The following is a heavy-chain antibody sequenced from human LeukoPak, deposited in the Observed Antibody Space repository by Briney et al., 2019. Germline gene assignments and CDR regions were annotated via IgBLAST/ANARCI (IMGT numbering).Heavy chain of an antibody. CDR1: GYTFTSYG. Sequence: VASVKVSCKASGYTFTSYGISWVRQAPGQGLEWMGWINPNSGGTNYAQKFQGRVTMTRDTSISTAYMELSRLRSDDTAVYYCARYHFGYCSSTSCYAGKKGAYYMGVWGKGTTVTISS. CDR2: INPNSGGT. V-gene: IGHV1-2*02. D-gene: IGHD2-2*01. CDR3: ARYHFGYCSSTSCYAGKKGAYYMGV. J-gene: IGHJ6*03.